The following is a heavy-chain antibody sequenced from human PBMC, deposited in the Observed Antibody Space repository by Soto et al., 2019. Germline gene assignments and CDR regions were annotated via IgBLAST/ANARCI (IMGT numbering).Heavy chain of an antibody. CDR3: AHNRADAFDI. V-gene: IGHV2-5*02. CDR1: GFSLSTSGVG. J-gene: IGHJ3*02. CDR2: TYWDDDK. Sequence: QITLKESGPTLVKPTQTLTLTCTFSGFSLSTSGVGVAWIRQPPGKALEWLALTYWDDDKRYSPSLKSRLTINKDTSKTQVVLTMTNMDPVDTATYYCAHNRADAFDIWGQGTMVTVSS.